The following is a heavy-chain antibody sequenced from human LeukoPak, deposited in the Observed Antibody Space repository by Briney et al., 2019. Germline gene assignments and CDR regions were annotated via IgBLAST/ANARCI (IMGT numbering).Heavy chain of an antibody. CDR2: ISYEGRKQ. CDR3: AKVGPRYSGTYCDY. Sequence: PGRSLRLSCAASGFPFNSHGMHWVRQAPGKGLEWVAGISYEGRKQDYADSVKGGFTISRDSANNTLSLQMHSLRVEDTAVYYCAKVGPRYSGTYCDYWGQATLVTVSS. J-gene: IGHJ4*02. V-gene: IGHV3-30*18. CDR1: GFPFNSHG. D-gene: IGHD1-26*01.